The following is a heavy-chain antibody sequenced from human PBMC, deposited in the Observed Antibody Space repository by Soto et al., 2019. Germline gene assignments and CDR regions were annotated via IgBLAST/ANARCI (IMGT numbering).Heavy chain of an antibody. CDR1: GGTFGNHA. D-gene: IGHD5-18*01. V-gene: IGHV1-69*09. J-gene: IGHJ4*02. Sequence: QVKLVQSGAEVKKPGSSVRVSCKASGGTFGNHAISWVRQAPGQGLEWLGGIIPVLGVGDNAQNFQGSVTITADTSTSKAYLELISLISEDTALYCCAREAGYNDGYVFEYWGQGTMVSVPS. CDR2: IIPVLGVG. CDR3: AREAGYNDGYVFEY.